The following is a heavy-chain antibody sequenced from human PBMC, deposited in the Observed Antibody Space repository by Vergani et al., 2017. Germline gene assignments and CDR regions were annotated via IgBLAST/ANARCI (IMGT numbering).Heavy chain of an antibody. J-gene: IGHJ4*02. CDR1: GDSISSGVYY. CDR2: IYSTGST. CDR3: AREYSSSVGFLAY. D-gene: IGHD6-6*01. Sequence: QVQLQESGPGLVKPSQTLSLTCSVSGDSISSGVYYWNWIRQHPRKGLEWIGYIYSTGSTHHNPSLRRRINMSVDTSKNQFSLKLSSVTAADTAVYYCAREYSSSVGFLAYWGQGTLVTVSS. V-gene: IGHV4-31*03.